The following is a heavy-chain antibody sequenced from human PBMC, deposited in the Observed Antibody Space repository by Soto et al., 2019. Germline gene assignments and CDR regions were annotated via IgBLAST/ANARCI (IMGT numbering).Heavy chain of an antibody. Sequence: GGSLRLSCAASGFTFSSYAMHWVHQAPGKGLEWVAVISYDGSNKYYADSVKGRFTISRDNSKNTLYLQMNSLRAEDTAVYYCARGMMTTVTYYYYYGMDVWGQGTTVTVSS. V-gene: IGHV3-30-3*01. CDR1: GFTFSSYA. CDR2: ISYDGSNK. D-gene: IGHD4-4*01. CDR3: ARGMMTTVTYYYYYGMDV. J-gene: IGHJ6*02.